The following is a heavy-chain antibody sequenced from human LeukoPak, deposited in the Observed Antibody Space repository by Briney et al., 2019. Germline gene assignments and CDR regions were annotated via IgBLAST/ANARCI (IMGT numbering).Heavy chain of an antibody. CDR3: ANPPLAHADLRGVTSY. Sequence: GGSLRLSCAASGFTFSSYGMHWVRQAPGKGLEWVAFIRYDGSNKYYADSVKGRFTISRDNSKNTLYLQMNSLRAEDTAVYYCANPPLAHADLRGVTSYWGQGTLVTVSS. CDR2: IRYDGSNK. J-gene: IGHJ4*02. V-gene: IGHV3-30*02. D-gene: IGHD3-10*01. CDR1: GFTFSSYG.